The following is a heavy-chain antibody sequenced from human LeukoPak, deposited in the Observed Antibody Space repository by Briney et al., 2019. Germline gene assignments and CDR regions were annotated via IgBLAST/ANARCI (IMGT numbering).Heavy chain of an antibody. D-gene: IGHD1-7*01. CDR2: IYHSGST. CDR3: ARGFRNYEFDY. J-gene: IGHJ4*02. CDR1: GGSISSGGYS. Sequence: PSETLSLTCAVSGGSISSGGYSWSWIRQPPGKGLEWIGYIYHSGSTYYNPSLKSRVTISVDRSKNQFSLKLSSVTAADTAVYYCARGFRNYEFDYWGQGTLVTVSS. V-gene: IGHV4-30-2*01.